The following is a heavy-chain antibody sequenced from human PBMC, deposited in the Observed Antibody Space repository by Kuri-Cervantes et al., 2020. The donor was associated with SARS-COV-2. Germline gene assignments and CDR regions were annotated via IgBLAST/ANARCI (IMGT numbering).Heavy chain of an antibody. J-gene: IGHJ4*02. CDR1: GGTFSSYA. CDR2: IIPIFGTA. Sequence: SVKVSCKASGGTFSSYAISWVRQAPGQGLEWMGGIIPIFGTANYAQKFQGRVTITADESTSTAYMELSSLRSEDTAVYYCARPPEEGAAPTWGNDYWGQGTLVTVSS. CDR3: ARPPEEGAAPTWGNDY. V-gene: IGHV1-69*13. D-gene: IGHD1-26*01.